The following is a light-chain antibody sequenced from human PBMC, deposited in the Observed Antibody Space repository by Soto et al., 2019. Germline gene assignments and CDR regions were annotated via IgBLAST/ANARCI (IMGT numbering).Light chain of an antibody. CDR2: KAS. CDR3: QQYNSYRA. Sequence: DIKMTQSPSTLSASVGARVTITCRASQSIDTWLAWHQQKPGQVPKILISKASSLESGVPSRFSGSGSGTEFTLTISSLQPDDSATYYCQQYNSYRAFGQGTKVDIK. CDR1: QSIDTW. V-gene: IGKV1-5*03. J-gene: IGKJ1*01.